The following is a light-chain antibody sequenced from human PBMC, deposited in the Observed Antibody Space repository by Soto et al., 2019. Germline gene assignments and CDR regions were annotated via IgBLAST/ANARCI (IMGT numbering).Light chain of an antibody. Sequence: DIQMTQSPSTLSASVGDRVTITCRASQSISNWLAWYQQKPGKAPKLLIYKASILESGVPSRFSGSGSGTEFILTISSLQPDDFATYYCQQYNSSFGQGTKVEIK. CDR1: QSISNW. J-gene: IGKJ1*01. CDR2: KAS. V-gene: IGKV1-5*03. CDR3: QQYNSS.